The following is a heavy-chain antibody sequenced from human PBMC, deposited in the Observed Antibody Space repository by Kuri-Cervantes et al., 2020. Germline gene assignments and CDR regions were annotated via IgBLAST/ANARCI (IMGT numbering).Heavy chain of an antibody. CDR1: GDSISSDTW. D-gene: IGHD4-17*01. Sequence: SETLSLTCVVSGDSISSDTWWSWVRQPPGKGLEWIGEINHSGSASYNPSLKSRVTIAVDTSKNQFSLKLSSVTAADTAVYYCARGPYGDYGECFDYWGRGTLVTVSS. V-gene: IGHV4/OR15-8*01. CDR3: ARGPYGDYGECFDY. J-gene: IGHJ4*02. CDR2: INHSGSA.